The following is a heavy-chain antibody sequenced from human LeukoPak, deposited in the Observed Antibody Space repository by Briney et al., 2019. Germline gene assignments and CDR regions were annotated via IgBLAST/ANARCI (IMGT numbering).Heavy chain of an antibody. J-gene: IGHJ3*02. D-gene: IGHD2-21*01. CDR3: ARGAYPDAFDI. Sequence: PSETLSLTCTVSGGSISRYYWSWIRQPPGKGLEWIGYIYYSGSTNYNPSLKSRVTISVDTSKSQFSLKLSSVTAADTAVYYCARGAYPDAFDIWGQGTMVIVSS. CDR1: GGSISRYY. V-gene: IGHV4-59*01. CDR2: IYYSGST.